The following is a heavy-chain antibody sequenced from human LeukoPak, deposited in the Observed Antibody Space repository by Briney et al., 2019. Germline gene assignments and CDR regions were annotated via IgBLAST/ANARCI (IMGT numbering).Heavy chain of an antibody. V-gene: IGHV3-48*01. CDR2: ISSSSSTI. Sequence: GGSLRLSCAASGFTFSSYSMNWVRQAPGKGLEWVSYISSSSSTIYYADSVKGRFTISRDNSKNTLYLQMNSLRAEDTAVYYCAREGAMVSAFDIWGQGTMVTVSS. J-gene: IGHJ3*02. D-gene: IGHD5-18*01. CDR1: GFTFSSYS. CDR3: AREGAMVSAFDI.